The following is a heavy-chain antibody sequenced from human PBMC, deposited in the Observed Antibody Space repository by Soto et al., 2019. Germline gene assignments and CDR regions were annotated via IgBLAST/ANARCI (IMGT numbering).Heavy chain of an antibody. V-gene: IGHV3-30*18. CDR3: AKDIKCEDFTYGYFYYGMDV. CDR1: GFTFSDCS. D-gene: IGHD3-10*01. CDR2: TSYNGNNK. J-gene: IGHJ6*02. Sequence: GGSLRLSCAASGFTFSDCSMHWVRQAPGKGLEWVASTSYNGNNKYYGDSVKGRFTISRDNSKNTLHLEMITLRPEDTAVYYCAKDIKCEDFTYGYFYYGMDVWGQGTTVTVSS.